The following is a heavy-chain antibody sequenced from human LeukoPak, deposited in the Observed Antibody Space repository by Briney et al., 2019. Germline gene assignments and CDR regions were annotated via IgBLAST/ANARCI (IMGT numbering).Heavy chain of an antibody. D-gene: IGHD4/OR15-4a*01. V-gene: IGHV1-18*01. J-gene: IGHJ4*02. Sequence: GASVKVSCKASGYTFTSYGISWVRQAPGQGLEWVGWVSAYSGNTKYAQKFQDRVTMTRDTSTNTAYMELRSLRSDDTAYYYCARVVDYGDYGAYWGQGTLVTVSS. CDR2: VSAYSGNT. CDR3: ARVVDYGDYGAY. CDR1: GYTFTSYG.